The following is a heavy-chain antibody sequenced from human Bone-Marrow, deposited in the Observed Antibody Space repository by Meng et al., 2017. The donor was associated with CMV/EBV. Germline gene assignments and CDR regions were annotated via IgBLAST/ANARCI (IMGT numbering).Heavy chain of an antibody. CDR3: ARVYCSTTSCYSLDP. Sequence: ASVKVSCKASGYTFTGYYMHWVRQAPGQGLEWIGWINPNSGGTNYAQKFQGRVTMTRDTSISTAYMELSRLRSDDTAVFYCARVYCSTTSCYSLDPWGQGTLVTVSS. J-gene: IGHJ5*02. D-gene: IGHD2-2*02. CDR2: INPNSGGT. V-gene: IGHV1-2*02. CDR1: GYTFTGYY.